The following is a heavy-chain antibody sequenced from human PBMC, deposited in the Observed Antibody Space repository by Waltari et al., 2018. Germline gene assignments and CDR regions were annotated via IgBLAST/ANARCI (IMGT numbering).Heavy chain of an antibody. CDR2: ISGSGATT. Sequence: EAQLLESGGGLVQPGGSLRLSCAASGFTFSTYAMSWVRQGPGKGLGWGSGISGSGATTYYAGSVKGRFTISRDKSKNTLYLQMNSLRPEDTAVYYCAKDLYWFEYWGQGTLVTVSS. D-gene: IGHD2-8*02. CDR3: AKDLYWFEY. J-gene: IGHJ4*02. V-gene: IGHV3-23*01. CDR1: GFTFSTYA.